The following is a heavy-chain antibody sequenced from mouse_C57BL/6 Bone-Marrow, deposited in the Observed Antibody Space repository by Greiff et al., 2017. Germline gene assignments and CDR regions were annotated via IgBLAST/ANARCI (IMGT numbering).Heavy chain of an antibody. V-gene: IGHV1-62-2*01. CDR1: GYIFTEYT. Sequence: VQLQQSGAELVKPGASVKLSCKASGYIFTEYTIHWVKQRSGQGLEWIGWFYPGSGSIKYNERFKDKATLTADKSSNTVYMELSRLTSEDSAVYFCARHERCYDYEGYFDYWGQGTTLTVSS. CDR2: FYPGSGSI. J-gene: IGHJ2*01. CDR3: ARHERCYDYEGYFDY. D-gene: IGHD2-4*01.